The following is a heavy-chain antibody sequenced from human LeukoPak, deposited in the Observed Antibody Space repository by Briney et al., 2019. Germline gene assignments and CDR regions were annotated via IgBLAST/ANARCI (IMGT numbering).Heavy chain of an antibody. D-gene: IGHD6-13*01. CDR1: GFTVSNIY. CDR2: SYSGGTT. V-gene: IGHV3-53*01. Sequence: PGGSLRLSCTASGFTVSNIYMSWIRQAPGKGLVWVSVSYSGGTTYYADSVKGRFTISRDNSKNTLYLQMNRLRAEDTAVYYCASSLYSSGWSLNSGAFDIWGQGTMVTVSS. CDR3: ASSLYSSGWSLNSGAFDI. J-gene: IGHJ3*02.